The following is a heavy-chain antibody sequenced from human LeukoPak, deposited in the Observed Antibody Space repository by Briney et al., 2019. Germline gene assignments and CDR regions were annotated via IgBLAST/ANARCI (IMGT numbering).Heavy chain of an antibody. D-gene: IGHD3-3*01. CDR1: GGSFSGYY. CDR3: ARPYYDFWSGYIDAFDI. Sequence: SETLSLTCAVYGGSFSGYYWSWIRQPPGKGLEWIGEINHSGSTNYNPSLKSRVTISVDTSKNQFSLKLSSVTAADTAVYYCARPYYDFWSGYIDAFDIWGQGTMVTVSS. J-gene: IGHJ3*02. V-gene: IGHV4-34*01. CDR2: INHSGST.